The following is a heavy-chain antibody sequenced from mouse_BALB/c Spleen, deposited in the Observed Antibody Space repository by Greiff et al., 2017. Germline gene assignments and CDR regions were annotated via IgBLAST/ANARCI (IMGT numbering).Heavy chain of an antibody. CDR3: ARGGGNYDWFAY. Sequence: VQLQESGAELVRPGSSVKISCKASGYAFSSYWMNWVKQRPGQGLEWIGQIYPGDGDTNYNGKFKGKATLTADKSSSTAYMQLSSLTSEDSAVYFCARGGGNYDWFAYWGQGTLVTVSA. J-gene: IGHJ3*01. D-gene: IGHD2-1*01. V-gene: IGHV1-80*01. CDR2: IYPGDGDT. CDR1: GYAFSSYW.